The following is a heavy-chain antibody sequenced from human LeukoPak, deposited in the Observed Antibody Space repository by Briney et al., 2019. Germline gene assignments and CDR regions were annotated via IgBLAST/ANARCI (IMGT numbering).Heavy chain of an antibody. J-gene: IGHJ4*02. CDR1: GGTFSSYA. D-gene: IGHD5-12*01. CDR2: FIPILGIA. V-gene: IGHV1-69*04. Sequence: SVKVSCKASGGTFSSYAISWVRQAPGQGLEWMGRFIPILGIANYAQKFQGRVTITADKSTSTAYMELSSLRSEDTAVYYCARGESGYEANFDYWGQGTLVTVSS. CDR3: ARGESGYEANFDY.